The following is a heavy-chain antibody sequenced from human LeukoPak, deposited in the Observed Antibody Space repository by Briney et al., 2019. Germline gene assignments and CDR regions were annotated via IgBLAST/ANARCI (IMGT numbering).Heavy chain of an antibody. D-gene: IGHD3-22*01. J-gene: IGHJ4*02. CDR2: IYYSGST. Sequence: SETLSLTCTVSGGSISSYYWSWIRQPPGKGLEWIGSIYYSGSTYYNPSLKSRVTISVDTSKNQFSLKLSSVTAADTAVYYCARHSRITMIVVVPDFDYWGQGTLVTVSS. CDR1: GGSISSYY. CDR3: ARHSRITMIVVVPDFDY. V-gene: IGHV4-59*05.